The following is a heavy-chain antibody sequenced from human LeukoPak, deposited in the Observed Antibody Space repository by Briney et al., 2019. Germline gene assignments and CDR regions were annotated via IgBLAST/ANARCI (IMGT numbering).Heavy chain of an antibody. V-gene: IGHV1-69*04. CDR1: GGTFSSYA. CDR2: IIPILGIA. Sequence: SVKVSCKASGGTFSSYAISWVRQAPGQGLEWMGRIIPILGIANYAQKFQGRVTITADKSTSTAYMELSSLRSEDTAVYYCARVSDDYVWGSYRSKFDPWGQGTLVTVSS. CDR3: ARVSDDYVWGSYRSKFDP. J-gene: IGHJ5*02. D-gene: IGHD3-16*02.